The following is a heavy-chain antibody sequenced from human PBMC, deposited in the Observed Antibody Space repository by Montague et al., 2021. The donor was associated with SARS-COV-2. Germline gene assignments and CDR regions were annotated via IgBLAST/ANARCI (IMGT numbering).Heavy chain of an antibody. Sequence: SLRLSCAASGFTFSSYAMHWVRQAPGKGLEWVAVILYDGSNKYYADSVKGRFTISRDNSKSTLSLQMNSLRAEDTAVYYCAKDIHIVVVTGMDVWGQGTTVTVSS. CDR3: AKDIHIVVVTGMDV. V-gene: IGHV3-30*04. D-gene: IGHD2-21*02. J-gene: IGHJ6*02. CDR2: ILYDGSNK. CDR1: GFTFSSYA.